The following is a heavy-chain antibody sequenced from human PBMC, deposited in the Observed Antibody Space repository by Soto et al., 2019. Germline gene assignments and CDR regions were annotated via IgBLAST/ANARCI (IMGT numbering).Heavy chain of an antibody. CDR3: ARYLATVTTVPCAY. CDR1: GGTFSSYT. Sequence: QVQLVQSGAEVKKPGSSVKVSCKASGGTFSSYTISWVRQAPGQGLEWMGRIIPILGIANYAQKFQGRVTITADKSTSTAYMELSSLRSEDTAVYYCARYLATVTTVPCAYWGQVALVTVSS. V-gene: IGHV1-69*02. D-gene: IGHD4-17*01. J-gene: IGHJ4*02. CDR2: IIPILGIA.